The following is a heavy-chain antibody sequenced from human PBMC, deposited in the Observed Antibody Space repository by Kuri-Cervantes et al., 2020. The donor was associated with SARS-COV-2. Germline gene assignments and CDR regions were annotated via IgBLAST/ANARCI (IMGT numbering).Heavy chain of an antibody. D-gene: IGHD3-10*01. V-gene: IGHV5-10-1*01. Sequence: KVSCKGSGYTFPRHWIDWVRQMPGKGLEWIGRIDPTDSYTNYSPSFQGHVTISADKSINTAYLQWSSLKASDTAMYHCARRETYYYGSGSYYESYYGLDVWGQGTTVTVSS. CDR3: ARRETYYYGSGSYYESYYGLDV. J-gene: IGHJ6*02. CDR1: GYTFPRHW. CDR2: IDPTDSYT.